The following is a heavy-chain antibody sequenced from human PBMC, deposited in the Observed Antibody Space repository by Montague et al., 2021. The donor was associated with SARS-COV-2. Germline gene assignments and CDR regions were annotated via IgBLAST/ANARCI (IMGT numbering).Heavy chain of an antibody. CDR1: GFIFSDYA. CDR2: INLDGSEA. CDR3: ARATLYMDV. V-gene: IGHV3-7*01. J-gene: IGHJ6*03. Sequence: SLRLSCAASGFIFSDYAMSWVRQAPGKGLEWVANINLDGSEAHYMDSVKGRFTVSRDNSKNTLYLQMNSLRAEDTAVYYCARATLYMDVWDKGTTVTVSS.